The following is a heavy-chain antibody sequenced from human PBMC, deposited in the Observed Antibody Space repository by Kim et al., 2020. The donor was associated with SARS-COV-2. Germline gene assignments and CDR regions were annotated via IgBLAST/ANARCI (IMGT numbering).Heavy chain of an antibody. V-gene: IGHV3-48*03. CDR2: ISSSGSTTI. D-gene: IGHD1-1*01. Sequence: GGSLRLSCAASGFTFSSYDMNWVRQAPGKGLEWVACISSSGSTTIYKADAENGRFTITSDNAKDLLYLQMNSIRGDDTGDHYCASGPRRDWNIDYWGQGT. J-gene: IGHJ4*02. CDR1: GFTFSSYD. CDR3: ASGPRRDWNIDY.